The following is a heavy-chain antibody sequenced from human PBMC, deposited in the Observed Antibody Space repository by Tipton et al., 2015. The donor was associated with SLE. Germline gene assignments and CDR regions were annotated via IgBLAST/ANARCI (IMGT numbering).Heavy chain of an antibody. CDR1: GGSFSGYY. Sequence: LRLSCAVYGGSFSGYYWSWIRRHPGKGLEWIGYINYSGSTYYNPSLKSRVTISEDTSNNQFSLKLSSVTAADTAVYYCARDDCSRTSCYKGLGYFDYWGQGILVTVSS. CDR2: INYSGST. CDR3: ARDDCSRTSCYKGLGYFDY. D-gene: IGHD2-2*02. J-gene: IGHJ4*02. V-gene: IGHV4-34*09.